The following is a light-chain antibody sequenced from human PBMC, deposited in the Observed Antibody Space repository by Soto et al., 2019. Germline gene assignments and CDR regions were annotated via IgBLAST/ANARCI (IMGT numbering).Light chain of an antibody. J-gene: IGKJ2*01. CDR2: DAS. V-gene: IGKV1-5*01. CDR3: QQYNSYLYT. Sequence: DIQMTQSPSTLSAPVGDRVTITCRASQSISSWLAWYQQQPGKAPKLLIYDASTLETGVPSRFSGSGSGTEFTLTISSLQPDDLATYYCQQYNSYLYTFGQGTKLEIK. CDR1: QSISSW.